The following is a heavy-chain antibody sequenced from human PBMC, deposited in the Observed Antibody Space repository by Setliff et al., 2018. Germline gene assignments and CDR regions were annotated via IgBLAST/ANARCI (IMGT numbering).Heavy chain of an antibody. V-gene: IGHV3-33*01. CDR1: GFTFSSYG. D-gene: IGHD6-13*01. J-gene: IGHJ4*02. CDR2: IWYDGRNK. CDR3: ARRGRGSSWFDTLFDY. Sequence: LILSCAASGFTFSSYGMHWVRQAPGKGLEWVAVIWYDGRNKYDADSGKGRFTISRDNAKNSLYLQMNSLRAEDTAVYYCARRGRGSSWFDTLFDYWGQGTLVTVSS.